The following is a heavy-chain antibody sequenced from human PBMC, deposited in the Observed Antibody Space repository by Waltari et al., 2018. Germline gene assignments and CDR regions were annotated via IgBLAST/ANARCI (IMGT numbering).Heavy chain of an antibody. CDR3: ARGSRMTSPYDY. Sequence: QVQLQQWGAGLLKPSETLSLTCAVYGGSFSGYYWSWIRQPPGKGLEWIGEINHSGSTNDNPSLKSRVTISVDTSKNQFSLKLSSGTAADTAVYYCARGSRMTSPYDYWGQGTLVTVSS. CDR1: GGSFSGYY. V-gene: IGHV4-34*01. CDR2: INHSGST. J-gene: IGHJ4*02. D-gene: IGHD2-21*02.